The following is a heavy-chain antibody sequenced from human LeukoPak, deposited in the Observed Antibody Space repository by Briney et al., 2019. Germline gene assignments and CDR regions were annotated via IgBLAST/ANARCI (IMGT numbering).Heavy chain of an antibody. D-gene: IGHD3-10*02. CDR3: ARGLRLGSIPWGYFDY. J-gene: IGHJ4*02. CDR2: ISSSSSYI. Sequence: TGGSLRLSCAASGFTFSSYSMNWVRQAPGKGLEWVSSISSSSSYIYYADSVKGRFTISRDNAKNSLYLQMNSLRAEDTAVYYCARGLRLGSIPWGYFDYWGQGTLVTVSS. CDR1: GFTFSSYS. V-gene: IGHV3-21*04.